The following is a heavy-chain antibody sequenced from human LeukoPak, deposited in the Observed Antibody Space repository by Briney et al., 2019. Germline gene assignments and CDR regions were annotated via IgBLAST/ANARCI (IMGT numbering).Heavy chain of an antibody. CDR1: FSDYY. CDR2: ISSSGSTI. Sequence: GGSLRLSCAFSDYYMSWIRQAPGKGLEWVSYISSSGSTIYYADSVKGRFTISRDNAKNSLYLQMNSLRVEDTAVYYCARVSTVGAAEYFQHWGQGTLVTVSS. CDR3: ARVSTVGAAEYFQH. J-gene: IGHJ1*01. V-gene: IGHV3-11*01. D-gene: IGHD4-23*01.